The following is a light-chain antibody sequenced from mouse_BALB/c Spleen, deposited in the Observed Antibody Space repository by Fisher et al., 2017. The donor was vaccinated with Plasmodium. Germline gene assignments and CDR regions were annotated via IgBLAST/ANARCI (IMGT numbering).Light chain of an antibody. Sequence: DIVLTQTPVTLSVTPGDSVSLSCRASQTVNNNLHWYQQKSHESPRLLINYTSQSISGIPSRFSGSGSGTDFTLSINRVGTEDFGMYFCQQSNSWPLTVGAGTKLELK. CDR3: QQSNSWPLT. CDR2: YTS. V-gene: IGKV5-43*01. CDR1: QTVNNN. J-gene: IGKJ5*01.